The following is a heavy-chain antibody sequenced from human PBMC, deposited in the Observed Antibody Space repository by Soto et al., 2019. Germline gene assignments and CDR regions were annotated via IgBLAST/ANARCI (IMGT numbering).Heavy chain of an antibody. Sequence: ETLSLPCAVSVGSFTSNNRWTWVRQPPGQGLEWIGEIYLTGSTNYNPSLKSRVTISLDKSENQFSLKVTSLTAADTAVYYCASRDPGTSVDYWGQGTLVTV. D-gene: IGHD1-7*01. CDR3: ASRDPGTSVDY. CDR1: VGSFTSNNR. CDR2: IYLTGST. V-gene: IGHV4-4*02. J-gene: IGHJ4*02.